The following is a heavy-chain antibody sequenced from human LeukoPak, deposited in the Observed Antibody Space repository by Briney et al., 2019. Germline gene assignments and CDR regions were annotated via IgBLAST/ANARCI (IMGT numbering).Heavy chain of an antibody. D-gene: IGHD5-18*01. Sequence: GGSLRLSCAASGFTFSSYAMSWVRQAPGKGLEWVSAISGSGGSTYYADSVKGRFTISRDNSKNTLYLQMNSLRAEDTGVYYCAALDTIFYAFDIWGQGTMVTVSS. CDR1: GFTFSSYA. V-gene: IGHV3-23*01. CDR3: AALDTIFYAFDI. CDR2: ISGSGGST. J-gene: IGHJ3*02.